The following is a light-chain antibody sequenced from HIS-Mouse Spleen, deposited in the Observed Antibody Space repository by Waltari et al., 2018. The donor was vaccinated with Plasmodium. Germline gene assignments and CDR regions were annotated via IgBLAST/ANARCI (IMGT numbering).Light chain of an antibody. CDR2: EVS. Sequence: QSALTQPPPASGSPGQSVTIPCPGTSSDVGGYNYSSWYQQHPGKAPKLMIYEVSKRPSGVPDRFSGSKSGNTASLTVSGLQAEDEADYYCSSYAGSNNWVFGGGTKLTVL. J-gene: IGLJ3*02. CDR1: SSDVGGYNY. CDR3: SSYAGSNNWV. V-gene: IGLV2-8*01.